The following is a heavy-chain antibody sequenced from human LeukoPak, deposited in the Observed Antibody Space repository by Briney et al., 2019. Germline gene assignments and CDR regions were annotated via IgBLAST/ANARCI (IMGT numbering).Heavy chain of an antibody. CDR3: ARAPVATPSEFDY. D-gene: IGHD5-12*01. CDR2: ISYGGNT. CDR1: GGSISSGGYW. V-gene: IGHV4-31*03. Sequence: PSETLSLTCTVSGGSISSGGYWWSWIRQHPGKGPEWIGYISYGGNTYYNPSLKSRVAISADTPKNQFSLKLSPTTAADTAVYYCARAPVATPSEFDYWGQGTLVTVSS. J-gene: IGHJ4*02.